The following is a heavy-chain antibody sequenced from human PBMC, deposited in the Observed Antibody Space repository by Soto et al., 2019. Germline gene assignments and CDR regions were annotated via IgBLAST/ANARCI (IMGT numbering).Heavy chain of an antibody. J-gene: IGHJ6*02. D-gene: IGHD2-2*01. CDR2: IIPIFGTV. V-gene: IGHV1-69*13. CDR3: ARHDCISSSCYYYYYYGMDV. Sequence: SVKVSCKASGFIFTNFFMHWVRQAPGQGLEWMGGIIPIFGTVNYAQKFQGRVTITADESTSTAYMELSSLRSEDTAVYYCARHDCISSSCYYYYYYGMDVWGQGTTVTVSS. CDR1: GFIFTNFF.